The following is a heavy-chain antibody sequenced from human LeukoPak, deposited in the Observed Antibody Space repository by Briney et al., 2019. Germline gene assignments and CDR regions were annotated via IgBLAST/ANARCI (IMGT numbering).Heavy chain of an antibody. CDR1: GFTVSSNY. Sequence: GGSLRLSCAASGFTVSSNYMSWVRQAPGKGLEWGSVIYSGGSTYYADSVKGRFTISRDNSKNTLYLQMNSLRAEDTAVYYCARDYCSSTSCLLDYWGQGTLVTVSS. V-gene: IGHV3-66*01. CDR3: ARDYCSSTSCLLDY. D-gene: IGHD2-2*01. CDR2: IYSGGST. J-gene: IGHJ4*02.